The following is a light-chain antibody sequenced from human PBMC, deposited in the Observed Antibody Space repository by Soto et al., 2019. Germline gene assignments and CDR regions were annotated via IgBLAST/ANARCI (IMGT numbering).Light chain of an antibody. CDR3: PESKFYTGP. J-gene: IGKJ3*01. CDR2: KAS. CDR1: QTISSW. Sequence: DIHINQSPFTLSGSVEDRVTITCRASQTISSWLAWYQQKPGKAPKLLIYKASTLKSGVPSRFSGSGSGTEFTLTISSLQPDDFIPYYSPESKFYTGPFGPVSNVAI. V-gene: IGKV1-5*03.